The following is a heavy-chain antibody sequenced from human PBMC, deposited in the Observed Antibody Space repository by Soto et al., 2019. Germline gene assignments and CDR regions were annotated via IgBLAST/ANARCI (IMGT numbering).Heavy chain of an antibody. CDR1: GFTFSSYS. D-gene: IGHD2-2*01. J-gene: IGHJ1*01. Sequence: EVQLVESGGGLVQPGGSLRLSCAASGFTFSSYSMNWVRQAPGKGLERVSYIRSSSSNIYYADSVKGRFTISRDNAKNSLYLQMNSLRAEDTAVYYCARGYCSSTSCYEDNDFQHWGQGTLVTVSS. V-gene: IGHV3-48*01. CDR2: IRSSSSNI. CDR3: ARGYCSSTSCYEDNDFQH.